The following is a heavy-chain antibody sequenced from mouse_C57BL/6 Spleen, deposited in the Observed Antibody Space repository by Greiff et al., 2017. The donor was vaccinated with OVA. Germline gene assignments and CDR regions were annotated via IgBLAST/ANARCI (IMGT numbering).Heavy chain of an antibody. CDR3: ARPLSISGFAY. V-gene: IGHV5-17*01. CDR2: ISSGSSTI. J-gene: IGHJ3*01. Sequence: EVQVVESGGGLVKPGGSLKLSCAASGFTFSDYGMHWVRQAPEKGLEWVAYISSGSSTIYYADTVKGRFTISRDNAKNTLFLQMTSLRSEDTAMYYCARPLSISGFAYWGQGTLVTVSA. D-gene: IGHD2-3*01. CDR1: GFTFSDYG.